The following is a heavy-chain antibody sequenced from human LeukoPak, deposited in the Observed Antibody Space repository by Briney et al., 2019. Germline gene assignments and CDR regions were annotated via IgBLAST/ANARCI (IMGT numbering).Heavy chain of an antibody. CDR2: ISNNGGYT. CDR3: AKGHYYGSGSLDY. CDR1: GFTFSSSA. J-gene: IGHJ4*02. Sequence: GGSLRLSCAASGFTFSSSAMSWVRRAPGKGREWVPAISNNGGYTYYADSVQGRFTISRDNSKSTLCLQMNSLRAEDTAVYYCAKGHYYGSGSLDYWGQGTLVTVSS. D-gene: IGHD3-10*01. V-gene: IGHV3-23*01.